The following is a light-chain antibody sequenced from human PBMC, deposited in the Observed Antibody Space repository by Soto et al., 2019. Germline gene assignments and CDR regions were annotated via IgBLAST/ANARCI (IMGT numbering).Light chain of an antibody. Sequence: DIVLTQSPATLSLSPGERATLSCRASQSVSNYLAWYQQKPGQAPRLLIFDASHRATGIPASFSDSGSGTDFTLTISSREPEDVAVYFCQQRAGWPPTFGGGTKVDIK. J-gene: IGKJ4*01. CDR3: QQRAGWPPT. CDR1: QSVSNY. V-gene: IGKV3-11*01. CDR2: DAS.